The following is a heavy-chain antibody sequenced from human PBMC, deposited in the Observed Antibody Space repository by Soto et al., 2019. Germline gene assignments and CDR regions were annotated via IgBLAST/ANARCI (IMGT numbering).Heavy chain of an antibody. D-gene: IGHD6-19*01. CDR1: GFTFSGSA. J-gene: IGHJ4*02. Sequence: EVQLLESGGGLVQPGGSLRLSCAASGFTFSGSAMHWVRQASGKGLEWVGRIRSKANSYATAYAASVKGRFTISRDDSKNTAYLQMNSLKTEDTAVYYCTRPGYSSGWPRSWGQGTLVTVSS. CDR3: TRPGYSSGWPRS. CDR2: IRSKANSYAT. V-gene: IGHV3-73*01.